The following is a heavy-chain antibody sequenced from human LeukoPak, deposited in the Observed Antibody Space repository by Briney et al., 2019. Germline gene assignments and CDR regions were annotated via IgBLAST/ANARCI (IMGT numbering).Heavy chain of an antibody. Sequence: GRSLRLSCAASGFTFSSHGMNWVRQAPGKGLEWVADISYDGSNKYYADSVKGRFTISRDNSKNTLYLQMNSLRAEDTAVYYCAKEDITMVRGVINYYYGMDVWGKGTTVTVSS. J-gene: IGHJ6*04. D-gene: IGHD3-10*01. CDR2: ISYDGSNK. V-gene: IGHV3-30*18. CDR1: GFTFSSHG. CDR3: AKEDITMVRGVINYYYGMDV.